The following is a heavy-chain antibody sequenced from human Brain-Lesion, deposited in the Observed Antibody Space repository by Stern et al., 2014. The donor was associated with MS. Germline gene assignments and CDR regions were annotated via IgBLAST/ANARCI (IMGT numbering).Heavy chain of an antibody. CDR2: LHPSGSA. Sequence: QVQLQESGPGLVKPSQTLSLTCTVSGGSISSCSDYWSWIRPPVGKGLDGVGRLHPSGSAFSTPSLKSRISISTDTSMNQFSLDLNSATAADTAIYYCASGYRIFDYWGQGILVTVSS. CDR3: ASGYRIFDY. J-gene: IGHJ4*02. V-gene: IGHV4-61*02. D-gene: IGHD5-18*01. CDR1: GGSISSCSDY.